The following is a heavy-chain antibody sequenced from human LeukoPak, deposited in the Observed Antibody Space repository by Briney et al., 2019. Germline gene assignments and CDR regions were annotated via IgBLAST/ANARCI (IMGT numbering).Heavy chain of an antibody. CDR1: DFSFSNYG. CDR2: LRYDGNNK. Sequence: RGGPLSLSYASSDFSFSNYGIYWRHKAPGSGLEMVAFLRYDGNNKYYADSLKDRFTTSRDNSKITLDLQMNSLRAEDTAVYSCAKSSDSDTVLVRAAIRLDYWGQGTLVTVSS. J-gene: IGHJ4*02. V-gene: IGHV3-30*02. D-gene: IGHD2-2*02. CDR3: AKSSDSDTVLVRAAIRLDY.